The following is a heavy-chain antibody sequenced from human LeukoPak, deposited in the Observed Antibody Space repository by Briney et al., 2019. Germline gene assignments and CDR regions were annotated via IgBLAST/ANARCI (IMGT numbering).Heavy chain of an antibody. CDR2: INHSGST. CDR3: ARSFSWVGYFDY. D-gene: IGHD3-16*01. V-gene: IGHV4-4*02. CDR1: GGSISSSNW. Sequence: PSETLSLTCAVSGGSISSSNWWSWVRQPPGKGLEWIGEINHSGSTNYNPSLKSRVTISVDTSKNQFSLKLSSVTAADTAVYYCARSFSWVGYFDYWGQGTLVTVSS. J-gene: IGHJ4*02.